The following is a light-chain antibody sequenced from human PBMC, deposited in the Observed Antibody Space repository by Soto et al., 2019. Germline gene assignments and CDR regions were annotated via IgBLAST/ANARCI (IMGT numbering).Light chain of an antibody. CDR1: QGIRSA. Sequence: QVTPSTSSLSAAVVYMVTITFRTSQGIRSALGWYQQKPGKVHKILIYAASTLQSGVTSRFSGSGSGRDFTLTIRSLQPEDFATYYCQKYNSAPFTGGTGPKGDLK. J-gene: IGKJ3*01. CDR3: QKYNSAPFT. CDR2: AAS. V-gene: IGKV1-17*01.